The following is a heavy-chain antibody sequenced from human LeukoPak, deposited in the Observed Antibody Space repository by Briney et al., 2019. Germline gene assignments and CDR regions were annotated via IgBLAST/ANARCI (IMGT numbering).Heavy chain of an antibody. CDR2: ISPYNGNT. V-gene: IGHV1-18*01. CDR3: ARDLRFGELYGY. D-gene: IGHD3-10*01. J-gene: IGHJ4*02. CDR1: GYTFTSYG. Sequence: ASVKVSCKASGYTFTSYGIGWVRQAPGQGLEWMGWISPYNGNTKYPQKFQGRVIMTTDTATTTVYMELRSLTSDDTAMYYCARDLRFGELYGYWGQGTLVTVSS.